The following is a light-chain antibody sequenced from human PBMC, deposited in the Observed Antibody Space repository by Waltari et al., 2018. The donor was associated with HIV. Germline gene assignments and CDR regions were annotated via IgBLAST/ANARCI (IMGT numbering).Light chain of an antibody. CDR2: WAS. J-gene: IGKJ1*01. CDR3: QQYFSTPWT. Sequence: DIVMTQSPDSLAVSLGERATVNCRSSRTVFYNSTNQNFLAWYQQKPGQSPKLLFYWASTRASGVPDRFSGSGSGTDFSLTISSLQADDVAVYYCQQYFSTPWTFGQGTKVEIK. V-gene: IGKV4-1*01. CDR1: RTVFYNSTNQNF.